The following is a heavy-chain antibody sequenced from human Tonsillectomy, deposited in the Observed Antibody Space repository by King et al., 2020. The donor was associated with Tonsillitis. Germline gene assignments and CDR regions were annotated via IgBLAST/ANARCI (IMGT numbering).Heavy chain of an antibody. CDR1: GFDFSSYG. CDR3: ARERLYSSDWGIDY. J-gene: IGHJ4*02. V-gene: IGHV3-33*05. D-gene: IGHD6-19*01. CDR2: ISFDATRE. Sequence: VQLVESGGGVVQPGGSLRLSCASSGFDFSSYGMHWVRQAPGKGLQWVAVISFDATRENYADSVKGRFTISRDNSKNTLYLQMNSLRAEDTAVYYCARERLYSSDWGIDYWGQGSLVTASS.